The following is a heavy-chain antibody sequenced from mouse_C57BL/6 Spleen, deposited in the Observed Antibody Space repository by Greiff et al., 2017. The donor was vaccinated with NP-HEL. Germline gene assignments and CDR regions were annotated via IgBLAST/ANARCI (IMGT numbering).Heavy chain of an antibody. CDR2: ISYDGSN. CDR3: ARGGLYYDYDVGAMDY. D-gene: IGHD2-4*01. V-gene: IGHV3-6*01. Sequence: EVQLVESGPGLVKPSQSLSLTCSVTGYSITSGYYWNWIRQFPGNKLEWMGYISYDGSNNYNPSLKNRISITRDTSKNQFFLKLNSVTTEDTATYYCARGGLYYDYDVGAMDYWGQGTSVTVSS. J-gene: IGHJ4*01. CDR1: GYSITSGYY.